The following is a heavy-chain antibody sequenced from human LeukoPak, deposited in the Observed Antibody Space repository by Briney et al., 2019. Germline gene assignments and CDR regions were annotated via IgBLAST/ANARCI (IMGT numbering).Heavy chain of an antibody. CDR2: IYHSGST. Sequence: SETLSLTCTVSGYSISSGYYWGWIRQPPGKGLEWIGSIYHSGSTYYNPSLKSRVTISVDTSKNQFSLKLSSVTAADTAVYYCARGKPEYYYYYMDVWGKGTTVTVSS. V-gene: IGHV4-38-2*02. J-gene: IGHJ6*03. CDR1: GYSISSGYY. CDR3: ARGKPEYYYYYMDV.